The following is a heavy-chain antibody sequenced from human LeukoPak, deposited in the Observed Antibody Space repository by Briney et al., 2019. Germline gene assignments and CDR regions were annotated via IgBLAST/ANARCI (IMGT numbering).Heavy chain of an antibody. J-gene: IGHJ4*02. CDR1: GYNFLDYY. CDR2: INPNSGGI. Sequence: ASVKVSCKASGYNFLDYYIHWVRQAPGQGLEWIAFINPNSGGIHYAQEFQGRVTVTRDTSINTVYMEMIRLRFDDTAVYYCARKGRIYGDYDYWGRGTLVTVSS. V-gene: IGHV1-2*02. CDR3: ARKGRIYGDYDY. D-gene: IGHD4-17*01.